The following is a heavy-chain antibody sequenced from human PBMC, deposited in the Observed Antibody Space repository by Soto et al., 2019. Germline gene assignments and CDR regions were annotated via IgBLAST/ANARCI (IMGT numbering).Heavy chain of an antibody. V-gene: IGHV4-4*02. D-gene: IGHD6-13*01. CDR1: GGSISSSNW. CDR2: IYHSGST. Sequence: SETLSLTCAVSGGSISSSNWWSWVRQPPGKGLEWIGEIYHSGSTNYNPSLKSRVTISVDKSKNQFSLKLSSVTAADTAVYYCARAAMGGTSWPFDYWGQGTLVTVSS. CDR3: ARAAMGGTSWPFDY. J-gene: IGHJ4*02.